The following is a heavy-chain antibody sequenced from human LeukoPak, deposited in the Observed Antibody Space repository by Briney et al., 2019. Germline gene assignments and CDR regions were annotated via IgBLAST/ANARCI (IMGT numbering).Heavy chain of an antibody. V-gene: IGHV3-33*01. CDR3: AREGIAVATLDY. Sequence: GGSLRPSCAASGFTFSSYGMHWVRQAPGKGLEWVAVIWYDGSNKYYADSVKGRFTISRDNSKNTLYLQMNSLRAEDTAVYYCAREGIAVATLDYWGQGTLVTVSS. CDR1: GFTFSSYG. D-gene: IGHD6-19*01. J-gene: IGHJ4*02. CDR2: IWYDGSNK.